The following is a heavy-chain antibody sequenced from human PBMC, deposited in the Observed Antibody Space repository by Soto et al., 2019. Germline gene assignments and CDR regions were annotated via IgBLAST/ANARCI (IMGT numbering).Heavy chain of an antibody. J-gene: IGHJ3*02. CDR1: GFTFSSYA. V-gene: IGHV3-30-3*01. CDR2: ISYDGSNK. Sequence: QVQLVESGGGVVQPGRSLRLSCAASGFTFSSYAMHWVRQAPGKGLEWVAVISYDGSNKYYADSVKGRFTISRDNSKNTLYLQMNSLRAEDTAVYYCASDLSRSGYGTDAFDIWGQGTMVTVSS. D-gene: IGHD5-12*01. CDR3: ASDLSRSGYGTDAFDI.